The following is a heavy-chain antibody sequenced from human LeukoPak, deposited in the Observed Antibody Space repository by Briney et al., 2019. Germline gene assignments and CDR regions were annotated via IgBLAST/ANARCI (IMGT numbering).Heavy chain of an antibody. CDR3: AARGPDYGEKYFDY. CDR2: IIPIFGTA. J-gene: IGHJ4*02. D-gene: IGHD4-17*01. Sequence: SVKVSCKASGGTFSSCAISWVRQAPGQGLEWMGGIIPIFGTANYAQKFQGRVTITADESTSTAYMELSSLRSEDTAVYYCAARGPDYGEKYFDYWGQGTLVTVSS. CDR1: GGTFSSCA. V-gene: IGHV1-69*13.